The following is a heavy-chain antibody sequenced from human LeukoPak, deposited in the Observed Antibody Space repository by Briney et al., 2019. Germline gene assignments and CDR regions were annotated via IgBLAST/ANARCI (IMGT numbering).Heavy chain of an antibody. D-gene: IGHD3-22*01. CDR2: IKSKTDGGTT. CDR3: TTPRGYYDSSGYYYFDY. J-gene: IGHJ4*02. V-gene: IGHV3-15*01. Sequence: GGSLRLSCAASGFTFSNAWMSWARQAPGKGLEWVGRIKSKTDGGTTDYAAPVKGRFTISRDDSKNTLYLQMNSLKTEDTAVYYCTTPRGYYDSSGYYYFDYWGQGTLVTVSS. CDR1: GFTFSNAW.